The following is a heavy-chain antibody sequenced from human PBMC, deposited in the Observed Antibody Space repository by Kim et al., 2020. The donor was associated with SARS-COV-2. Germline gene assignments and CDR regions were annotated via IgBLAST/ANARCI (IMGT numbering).Heavy chain of an antibody. CDR3: ARSRAVAGPLDAFDI. CDR1: GYTFTSYT. D-gene: IGHD6-19*01. J-gene: IGHJ3*02. V-gene: IGHV1-3*01. CDR2: INAGNGGT. Sequence: ASVKVSCKGSGYTFTSYTIHWVRQAPGQRLEWMGWINAGNGGTKYSQNFQGRVTITRDTSACTAYMELSSLRSEDTTVYYCARSRAVAGPLDAFDIWGQGTMVTVSS.